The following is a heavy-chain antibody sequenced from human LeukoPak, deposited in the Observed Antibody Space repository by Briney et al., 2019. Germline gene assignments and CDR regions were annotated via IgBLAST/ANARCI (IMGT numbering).Heavy chain of an antibody. D-gene: IGHD5-12*01. CDR1: GGSISSYY. Sequence: NPSETLSLTCTVSGGSISSYYWSWIRQPPGKGLEWIGYIHYSGSTHYNPSLKSRVTISADTSKNQVSLKLRSVTAADTAVYYCARTTEGYAGGPGYSYYYYMDVWGKGTTVTISS. J-gene: IGHJ6*03. V-gene: IGHV4-59*01. CDR3: ARTTEGYAGGPGYSYYYYMDV. CDR2: IHYSGST.